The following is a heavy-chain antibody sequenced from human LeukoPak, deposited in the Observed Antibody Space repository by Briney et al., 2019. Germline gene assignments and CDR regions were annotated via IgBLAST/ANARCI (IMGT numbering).Heavy chain of an antibody. CDR3: ARDPYSSSWSYGMDV. D-gene: IGHD6-13*01. Sequence: GGSLRPSCAASGFIFSSYGIHWVRQAPGKGLEWVAVIWYDGSNRYYADSLKGRLTISRDNSKNTLYLQMNSLRAEDTAVYYCARDPYSSSWSYGMDVWGQGTTVTVSS. V-gene: IGHV3-33*01. J-gene: IGHJ6*02. CDR2: IWYDGSNR. CDR1: GFIFSSYG.